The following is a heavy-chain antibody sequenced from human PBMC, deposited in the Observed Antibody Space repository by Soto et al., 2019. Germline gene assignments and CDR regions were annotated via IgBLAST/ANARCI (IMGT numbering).Heavy chain of an antibody. CDR3: ARAPLYYYDSSGYYALYYYGMDV. CDR1: GYTFTGYY. D-gene: IGHD3-22*01. CDR2: INPNSGGT. Sequence: QVQLVQSGAEVKKPGASVKVSCKASGYTFTGYYMHWVRQAPGQGLEWMGWINPNSGGTNYAQKLQGWVTMTRDTSISTAYMELSRLRSDDTAVYYCARAPLYYYDSSGYYALYYYGMDVWGQGTTVTVSS. J-gene: IGHJ6*02. V-gene: IGHV1-2*04.